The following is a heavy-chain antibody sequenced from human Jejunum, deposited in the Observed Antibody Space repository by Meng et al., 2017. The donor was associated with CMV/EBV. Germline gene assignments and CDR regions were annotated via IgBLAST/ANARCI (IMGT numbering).Heavy chain of an antibody. CDR1: GYTFTRYP. V-gene: IGHV7-4-1*02. D-gene: IGHD6-19*01. Sequence: QVQLVQSGSELKKPGASVKVSCKASGYTFTRYPMNWVRQAPGQGLEWMGWNSTNTGNPTYAQGFTGRFVFSVDTSVSTAYLQISSLKAEDTAVYYCGTLKYTSGFYGPAYWGQGALVTVSS. CDR2: NSTNTGNP. CDR3: GTLKYTSGFYGPAY. J-gene: IGHJ4*02.